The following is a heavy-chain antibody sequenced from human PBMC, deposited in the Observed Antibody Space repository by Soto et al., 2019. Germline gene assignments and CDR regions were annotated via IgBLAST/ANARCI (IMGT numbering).Heavy chain of an antibody. CDR1: GGSFSGYY. D-gene: IGHD5-12*01. Sequence: HSETLSLTCAVYGGSFSGYYWSWIRQPPGKGLEWIGEINHSGSTNYNPSLKSRVTISVDTSKNQFSLKLSSVTAADTAVYYCARVRGWLQSRVARGFDYWGQGTLVTVSS. CDR2: INHSGST. J-gene: IGHJ4*02. CDR3: ARVRGWLQSRVARGFDY. V-gene: IGHV4-34*01.